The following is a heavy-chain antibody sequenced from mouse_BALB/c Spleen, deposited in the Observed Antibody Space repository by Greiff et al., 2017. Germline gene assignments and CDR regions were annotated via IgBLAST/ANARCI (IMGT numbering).Heavy chain of an antibody. J-gene: IGHJ3*01. CDR1: GFTFSSYA. Sequence: EVKVVESGGGLVKPGGSLKLSCAASGFTFSSYAMSWVRQTPEKRLEWVASISSGGSTYYPDSVKGRFTISRDNARNILYLQMSSLRSEDTAMYYCARRDGKGFAYWGQGTLVTVSA. CDR3: ARRDGKGFAY. V-gene: IGHV5-6-5*01. CDR2: ISSGGST. D-gene: IGHD2-1*01.